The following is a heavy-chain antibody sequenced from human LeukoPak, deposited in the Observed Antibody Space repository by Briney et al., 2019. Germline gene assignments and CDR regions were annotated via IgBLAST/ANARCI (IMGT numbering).Heavy chain of an antibody. V-gene: IGHV4-59*01. Sequence: SETLSLTCTVSGGSISGYYWSWIRQPPGKGLEWIGFIYYTGNTNYNPSLKSRLTISVDTSKNQFSLKVSSVTAAGTAVYYCVRSKSGTYGWFDPWGQGTLVTVSS. J-gene: IGHJ5*02. CDR2: IYYTGNT. D-gene: IGHD4-17*01. CDR1: GGSISGYY. CDR3: VRSKSGTYGWFDP.